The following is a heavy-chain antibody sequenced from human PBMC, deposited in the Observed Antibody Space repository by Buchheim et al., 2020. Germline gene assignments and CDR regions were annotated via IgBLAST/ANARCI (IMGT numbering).Heavy chain of an antibody. V-gene: IGHV5-10-1*01. J-gene: IGHJ6*03. CDR3: ARLGLHSVPAAPDGYYYYYYMDV. D-gene: IGHD2-2*01. Sequence: EVQLVQSGAEVKKPGESLRISCKGSGYSFTSYWISWVRQMPGKGLEWMGRIDPSDSYTNYSPSFQGHVTISADKSISPSYLQWSSLKASDTAMYYCARLGLHSVPAAPDGYYYYYYMDVWGKGTT. CDR1: GYSFTSYW. CDR2: IDPSDSYT.